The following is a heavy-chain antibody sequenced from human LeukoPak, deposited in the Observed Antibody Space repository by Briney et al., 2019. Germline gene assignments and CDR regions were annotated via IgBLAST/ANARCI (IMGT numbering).Heavy chain of an antibody. J-gene: IGHJ6*03. CDR1: GGSISSYY. D-gene: IGHD2-15*01. CDR3: ARHPACSGGSCLYYYYYMDV. V-gene: IGHV4-59*01. CDR2: IYYSGST. Sequence: SETLSLTCTVSGGSISSYYWSWIRQPPGKGLEWIGYIYYSGSTNYNPSLKSRVTISVDTSKNQFSLKLSSVTAADTAVYYCARHPACSGGSCLYYYYYMDVWGNGTTVTISS.